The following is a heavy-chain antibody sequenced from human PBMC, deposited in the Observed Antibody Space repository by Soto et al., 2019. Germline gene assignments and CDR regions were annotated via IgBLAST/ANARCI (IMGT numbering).Heavy chain of an antibody. CDR1: GFSFSDYV. Sequence: QVQLVESGGGVVQPGRSLRLSCAASGFSFSDYVMHWVRQAPGKGLDWVAVMWYHGRDLFYADSVKGRFTISRDNPKNTLYLQMNSLRAEDTAVYYCARDQGGQSGNFIFDTWGQGTLVTVSS. CDR2: MWYHGRDL. V-gene: IGHV3-33*01. D-gene: IGHD3-16*01. CDR3: ARDQGGQSGNFIFDT. J-gene: IGHJ4*02.